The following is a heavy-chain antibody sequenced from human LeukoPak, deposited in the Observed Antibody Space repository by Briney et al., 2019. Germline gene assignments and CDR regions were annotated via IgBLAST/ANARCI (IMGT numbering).Heavy chain of an antibody. Sequence: PGGSLRLSCAASGFTFSSYAMHWVRQAPGKGLEWVAVISYDGSNKYYADSVKGRFTISRDNSKNTLYLQMNSLRAEDTAVYYCAREGYCSSTSCLEGYCYGMDVWGQGTTVTVSS. CDR1: GFTFSSYA. D-gene: IGHD2-2*01. V-gene: IGHV3-30-3*01. CDR2: ISYDGSNK. J-gene: IGHJ6*02. CDR3: AREGYCSSTSCLEGYCYGMDV.